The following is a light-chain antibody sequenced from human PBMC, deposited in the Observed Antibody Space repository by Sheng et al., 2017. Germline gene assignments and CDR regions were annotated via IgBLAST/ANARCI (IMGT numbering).Light chain of an antibody. CDR3: CSYAGSGAPYV. J-gene: IGLJ1*01. CDR1: SSDAGTYNL. Sequence: QSALTQPASVSGSPGQSITISCTGTSSDAGTYNLVSWYQHXPGNAPRLIIYDVNRRPSGVSNRFSGSKSGSTASLTISGLQAEDEADYYCCSYAGSGAPYVFGSATKVTVL. V-gene: IGLV2-23*02. CDR2: DVN.